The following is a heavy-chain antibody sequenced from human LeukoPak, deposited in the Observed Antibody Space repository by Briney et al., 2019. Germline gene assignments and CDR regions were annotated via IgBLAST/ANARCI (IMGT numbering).Heavy chain of an antibody. V-gene: IGHV1-8*01. CDR3: ARGGQDIVATDYDY. Sequence: ASVKVSCKASGYTFTSYDINWVRQATGQGLEWMGWMNPNSGNTGYAQKFQGRVTMTRNTSIGTAYMELSSLRSEDTAVCYCARGGQDIVATDYDYWGQGTLVTVSS. CDR1: GYTFTSYD. D-gene: IGHD5-12*01. CDR2: MNPNSGNT. J-gene: IGHJ4*02.